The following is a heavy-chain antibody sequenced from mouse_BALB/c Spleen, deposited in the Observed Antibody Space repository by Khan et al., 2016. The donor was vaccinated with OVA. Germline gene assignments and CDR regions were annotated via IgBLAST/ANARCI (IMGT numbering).Heavy chain of an antibody. CDR1: GYTFTSYW. CDR2: IDPYDGET. V-gene: IGHV1-52*01. Sequence: VQLQQSGAELVRPGASVKLSCEASGYTFTSYWMNWVKQSPEQGLEWIGRIDPYDGETHYNQNFKDKAILTVDKSSSTAYMQLSILTSEDSAVYYCARNTFAYWGQGTLVTVSA. J-gene: IGHJ3*01. CDR3: ARNTFAY.